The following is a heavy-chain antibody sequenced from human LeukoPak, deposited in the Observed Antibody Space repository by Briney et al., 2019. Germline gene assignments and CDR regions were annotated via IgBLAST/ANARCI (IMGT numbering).Heavy chain of an antibody. CDR2: IYHSGST. CDR1: GGSISSGGYS. Sequence: SETLSLTCAVSGGSISSGGYSWSWIRQPRGRGLEWIVYIYHSGSTYYNPSLKSRVTISVDRSKNQFSLKLSSVTAADTAVYYCARGGYGDYFDYWGQGTLVTVSS. CDR3: ARGGYGDYFDY. J-gene: IGHJ4*02. V-gene: IGHV4-30-2*01. D-gene: IGHD4-17*01.